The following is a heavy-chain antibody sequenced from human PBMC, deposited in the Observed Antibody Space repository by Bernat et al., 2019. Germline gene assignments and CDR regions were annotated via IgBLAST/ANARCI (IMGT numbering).Heavy chain of an antibody. Sequence: QVQLVQSGAEVKKPGSSVKVSCKASGGTFSSYTISWVRQAPGQGLEWMGRIIPILGIANYAQKVQGRGTITADKSTSTAYMELSSLRSKDTAVYFCARGSSSSWNYYYYGMDVWGQGTTVTVSS. CDR2: IIPILGIA. CDR3: ARGSSSSWNYYYYGMDV. J-gene: IGHJ6*02. CDR1: GGTFSSYT. D-gene: IGHD6-13*01. V-gene: IGHV1-69*02.